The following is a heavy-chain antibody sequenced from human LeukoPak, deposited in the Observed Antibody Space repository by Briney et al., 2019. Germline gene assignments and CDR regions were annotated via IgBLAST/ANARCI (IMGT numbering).Heavy chain of an antibody. V-gene: IGHV4-34*01. CDR1: GGSFSGYY. D-gene: IGHD2-15*01. J-gene: IGHJ4*02. CDR2: INHSGST. CDR3: ARASVRISERMPFDY. Sequence: SETLSLTCAVYGGSFSGYYWSWIRQPPGKGLEWIGEINHSGSTNYNPSLKSRVTISVDTSKNQFSLKLSSVTAADTAVYYCARASVRISERMPFDYWGQGTLVTVSS.